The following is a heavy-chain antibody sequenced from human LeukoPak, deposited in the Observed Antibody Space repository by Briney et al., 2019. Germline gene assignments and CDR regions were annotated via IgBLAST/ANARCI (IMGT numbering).Heavy chain of an antibody. J-gene: IGHJ4*02. D-gene: IGHD2-8*01. V-gene: IGHV3-23*01. CDR2: VSGGGAYT. Sequence: PGGSLRLSCVGSGFIFSSFAMSWVRQAPGKGLERGSTVSGGGAYTYYADSVKGRFTVSRDDSKSMHFLQMNSLRPEDTALYFCAKRITVSAGYSLDSWGQGTLVTVSS. CDR1: GFIFSSFA. CDR3: AKRITVSAGYSLDS.